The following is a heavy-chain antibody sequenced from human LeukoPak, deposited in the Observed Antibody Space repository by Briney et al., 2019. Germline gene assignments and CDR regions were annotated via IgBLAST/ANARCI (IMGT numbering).Heavy chain of an antibody. Sequence: GGSLRLSCAASGFTFNTNAMTWVRQAPGKGLEWVSAISGSGGTTYYADSVKGRFTISRDNSKNTVLLQMDSLRADDTAVYYCAKDQGYWGQGTLVTVSS. V-gene: IGHV3-23*01. CDR2: ISGSGGTT. CDR1: GFTFNTNA. J-gene: IGHJ4*02. CDR3: AKDQGY.